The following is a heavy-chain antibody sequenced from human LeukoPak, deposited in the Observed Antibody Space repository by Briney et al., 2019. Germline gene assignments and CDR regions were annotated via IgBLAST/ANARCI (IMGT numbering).Heavy chain of an antibody. V-gene: IGHV3-53*01. CDR2: IFVGGNI. J-gene: IGHJ3*02. Sequence: GGSLRLSCAASGFTVSSNYMSWVRQAPGKGLEWVSIIFVGGNIYHADPVKGRFTISRDNSKNTVYLQMNSLRAEDTAVYYCAKVVVTASIGRAAFDIWGQGTMVTVSS. CDR3: AKVVVTASIGRAAFDI. CDR1: GFTVSSNY. D-gene: IGHD2-21*02.